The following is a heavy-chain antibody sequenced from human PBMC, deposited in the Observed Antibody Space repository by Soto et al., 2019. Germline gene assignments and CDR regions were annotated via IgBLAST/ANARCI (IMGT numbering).Heavy chain of an antibody. Sequence: SETLSLTCAVPGGSISSGGYSWSWIRQPPGKGLEWIGYIYHSGSTYYNPSLKSRVTISVDRSKNQFSLKLSSVTAADTAVYYCARVVPITMVRGPKGWFDPWGQGTLVTVSS. CDR1: GGSISSGGYS. V-gene: IGHV4-30-2*01. J-gene: IGHJ5*02. CDR2: IYHSGST. D-gene: IGHD3-10*01. CDR3: ARVVPITMVRGPKGWFDP.